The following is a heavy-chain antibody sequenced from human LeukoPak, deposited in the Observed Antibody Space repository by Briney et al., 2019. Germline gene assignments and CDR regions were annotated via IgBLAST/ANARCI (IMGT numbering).Heavy chain of an antibody. J-gene: IGHJ4*02. V-gene: IGHV3-48*01. CDR3: ARAYSSGWYYFDS. D-gene: IGHD6-19*01. CDR1: GFTFSSFS. Sequence: SEGSLRLSCAASGFTFSSFSMTWVRQAPGKGLEWVSYISSRSTTIHYADSVEGRFTISRDNVENSLFLQMNSLRAEDTAVYYCARAYSSGWYYFDSWGQGTLVTVSS. CDR2: ISSRSTTI.